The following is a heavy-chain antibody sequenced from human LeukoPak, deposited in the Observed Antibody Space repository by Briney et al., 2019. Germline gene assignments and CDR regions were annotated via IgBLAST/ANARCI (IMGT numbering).Heavy chain of an antibody. CDR2: IKQDGSEK. J-gene: IGHJ4*02. CDR3: ARGLHE. Sequence: GGSLRLSCTASGFTFSSYWMSWVRQAPGKGLEWVANIKQDGSEKYYVDSVKGRFTISRDNAKNSLYLQMNSLKTKDTAEYYCARGLHEWGQGTLVTVYS. CDR1: GFTFSSYW. V-gene: IGHV3-7*01.